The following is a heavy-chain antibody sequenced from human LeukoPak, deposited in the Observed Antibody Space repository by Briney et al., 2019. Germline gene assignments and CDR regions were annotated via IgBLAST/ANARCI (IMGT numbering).Heavy chain of an antibody. Sequence: GGSLRLSCAASGFTVSSNYMSWVRQAPGKGLEWVSVIYSGGSTYYADSVKGRFTISRDNSKNTLYLQMNSLRAEDTAVYYCAKGRPLYSSRLSYYFDYWGQGTLVTVSS. D-gene: IGHD6-13*01. V-gene: IGHV3-66*01. J-gene: IGHJ4*02. CDR1: GFTVSSNY. CDR3: AKGRPLYSSRLSYYFDY. CDR2: IYSGGST.